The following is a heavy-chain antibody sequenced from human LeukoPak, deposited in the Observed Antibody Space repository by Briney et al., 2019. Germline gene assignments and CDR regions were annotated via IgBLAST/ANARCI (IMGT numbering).Heavy chain of an antibody. D-gene: IGHD3-22*01. Sequence: GRSLRLSCAASGFTFSSYGMHGVRQAPGKGLEWVAVIWYDGSNIYYADSVKGRFTISRDNSKNPLYLHMHSLRAEDTAVYYCARGDYYDSSGYYPAGAFDIWGQGTMVTVSS. CDR3: ARGDYYDSSGYYPAGAFDI. J-gene: IGHJ3*02. V-gene: IGHV3-33*01. CDR1: GFTFSSYG. CDR2: IWYDGSNI.